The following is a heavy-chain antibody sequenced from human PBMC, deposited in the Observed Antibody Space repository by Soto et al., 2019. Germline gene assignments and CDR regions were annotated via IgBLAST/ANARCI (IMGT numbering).Heavy chain of an antibody. V-gene: IGHV3-7*03. CDR3: ARYYRGSGRYFFDY. D-gene: IGHD6-19*01. J-gene: IGHJ4*02. Sequence: GGSLRLSCVASGFTFISSFTGWIRQAPGKGLEWVANINQDGGVTYYVDSVEGRFTISRDNTKDSLYLQMNSLRGEDTAIYYCARYYRGSGRYFFDYWGQGTLVTVSS. CDR1: GFTFISSF. CDR2: INQDGGVT.